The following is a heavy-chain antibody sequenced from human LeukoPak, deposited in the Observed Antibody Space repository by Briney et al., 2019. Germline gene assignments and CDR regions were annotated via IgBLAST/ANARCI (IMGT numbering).Heavy chain of an antibody. Sequence: GGSLRLSCAASGVTFSSYGMHWVRQAPGKGLEWVAFIRYDGSNKYYADSVKGRFTISRDNSKNTLYLQMNSLRAEDTAVYYCAKAKYSSSWAFDYWGQGTLVTVSS. V-gene: IGHV3-30*02. CDR3: AKAKYSSSWAFDY. CDR1: GVTFSSYG. CDR2: IRYDGSNK. D-gene: IGHD6-13*01. J-gene: IGHJ4*02.